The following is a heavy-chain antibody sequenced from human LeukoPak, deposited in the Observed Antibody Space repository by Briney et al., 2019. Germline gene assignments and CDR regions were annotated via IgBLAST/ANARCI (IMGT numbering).Heavy chain of an antibody. D-gene: IGHD6-19*01. V-gene: IGHV1-18*01. CDR2: IITYNGNT. Sequence: GASVKVSCKASGYTFSSYGLTWVRQAPGQGLEWMGRIITYNGNTNYAQKLQGRVTMTTDTSTSTAYMELRSLRSDDTAVYYCARVLRQGVAGTFGYWGQGTLVTVSS. CDR3: ARVLRQGVAGTFGY. J-gene: IGHJ4*02. CDR1: GYTFSSYG.